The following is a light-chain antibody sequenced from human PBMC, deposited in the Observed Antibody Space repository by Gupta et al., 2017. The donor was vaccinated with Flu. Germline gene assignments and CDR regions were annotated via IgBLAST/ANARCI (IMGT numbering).Light chain of an antibody. CDR3: QQRDSTPLA. J-gene: IGKJ4*01. Sequence: IQMTQSPSSLSASVGDRVTITCRASQSISSYLNWYQQKPGKAPKLLIYAASSLEIGVPSRFSGSGSGTDFTLTISRLQPEDFATYYCQQRDSTPLAFGGGTKVEIK. CDR2: AAS. V-gene: IGKV1-39*01. CDR1: QSISSY.